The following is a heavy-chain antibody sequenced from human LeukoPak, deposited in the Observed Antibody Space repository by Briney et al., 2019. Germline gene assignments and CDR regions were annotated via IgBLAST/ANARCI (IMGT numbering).Heavy chain of an antibody. CDR3: AKDGREVGAISYYYYYYYMDV. CDR2: ISYDGSNK. Sequence: PGGSLRLSCAASGFTFSNYAMHWVRQAPGKGLEWVAVISYDGSNKYYADSVKGRFTISRDNSKNTLYLQMNSLRAEDTAVYYCAKDGREVGAISYYYYYYYMDVWGKGTTVTVSS. CDR1: GFTFSNYA. D-gene: IGHD1-26*01. V-gene: IGHV3-30*04. J-gene: IGHJ6*03.